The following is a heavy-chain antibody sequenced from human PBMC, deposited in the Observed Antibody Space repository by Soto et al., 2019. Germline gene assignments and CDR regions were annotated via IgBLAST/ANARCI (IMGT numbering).Heavy chain of an antibody. D-gene: IGHD1-7*01. CDR1: GFTFSSYW. CDR2: IKQDGSEK. Sequence: AGGSLRLSCAASGFTFSSYWMSWVRQAPGKGLECVANIKQDGSEKYYVDSVKGRFTISRDNAKNSLYLQMNSLRAEDTAVYYCARGLELRPRSVNDAFDIWGQGTMVTV. CDR3: ARGLELRPRSVNDAFDI. J-gene: IGHJ3*02. V-gene: IGHV3-7*03.